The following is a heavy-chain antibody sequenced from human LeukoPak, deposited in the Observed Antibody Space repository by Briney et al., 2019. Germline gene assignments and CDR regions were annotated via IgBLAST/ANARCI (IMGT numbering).Heavy chain of an antibody. CDR1: GGSISSYH. V-gene: IGHV4-59*12. Sequence: SETLSLTCTVSGGSISSYHWSWIRQPPGKGLEWIGYIYYSGSTNYNPSLKSRVTISVDTSKNQFSLKLNSVTAADTAVYYCARDPDFWSGYYNFDYWGQGTLVTVSS. CDR2: IYYSGST. J-gene: IGHJ4*02. D-gene: IGHD3-3*01. CDR3: ARDPDFWSGYYNFDY.